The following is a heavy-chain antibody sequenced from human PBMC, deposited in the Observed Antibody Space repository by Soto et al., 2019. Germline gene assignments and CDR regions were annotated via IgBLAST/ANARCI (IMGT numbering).Heavy chain of an antibody. CDR3: AGDLSFDY. Sequence: SETLSLTCTVSGGSISSYYWSWIRQPPGKGLEWIGYIYYSGSTNYNPSLKSRVTISVDTSKNQFSLKLSSVTAADTAVYYCAGDLSFDYWGQGTLVTVSS. CDR2: IYYSGST. CDR1: GGSISSYY. V-gene: IGHV4-59*01. D-gene: IGHD3-16*01. J-gene: IGHJ4*02.